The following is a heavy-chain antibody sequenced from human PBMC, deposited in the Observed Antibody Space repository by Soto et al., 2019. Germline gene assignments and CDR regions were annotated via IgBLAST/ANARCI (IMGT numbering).Heavy chain of an antibody. CDR3: AAATDTLLWRMDV. D-gene: IGHD3-10*01. CDR2: IVVGSGNT. CDR1: GFTFTSSA. J-gene: IGHJ6*02. V-gene: IGHV1-58*01. Sequence: ASVKVSCKASGFTFTSSAVQWVRQARGQRLEWIGWIVVGSGNTDYAQKFQERVTITRDMSTSTAYMELSSLRSEDTAVYYCAAATDTLLWRMDVWGQGTTVTVSS.